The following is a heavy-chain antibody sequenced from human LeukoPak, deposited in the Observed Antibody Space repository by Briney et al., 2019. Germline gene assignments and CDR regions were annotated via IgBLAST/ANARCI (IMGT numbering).Heavy chain of an antibody. CDR1: GYTFTGYY. V-gene: IGHV1-2*02. J-gene: IGHJ4*02. CDR2: INPNSGGT. CDR3: AAIAAAGTILFDY. D-gene: IGHD6-13*01. Sequence: ASVKVSCKASGYTFTGYYMHWARQAPGQGLEWMGWINPNSGGTNYAQKFQGRVTMTRDTSISTAYMELSRLRSDDTAVYYCAAIAAAGTILFDYWGQGTLVTVSS.